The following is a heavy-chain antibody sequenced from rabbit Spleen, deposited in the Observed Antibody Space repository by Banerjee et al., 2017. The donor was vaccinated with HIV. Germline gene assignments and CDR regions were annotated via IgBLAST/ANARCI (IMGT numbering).Heavy chain of an antibody. Sequence: QSLEESGGDLVKPGASLTLTCTASGVSFSSGYDMCWVRQAPGKGLEWIACSYAGSSGSTYSAIWAKVRFTISKSPATTVTLQRSSLPAADTATYFCARAGEGGDGYLNLWGQGTLVTVS. CDR3: ARAGEGGDGYLNL. D-gene: IGHD5-1*01. CDR1: GVSFSSGYD. J-gene: IGHJ4*01. V-gene: IGHV1S40*01. CDR2: SYAGSSGST.